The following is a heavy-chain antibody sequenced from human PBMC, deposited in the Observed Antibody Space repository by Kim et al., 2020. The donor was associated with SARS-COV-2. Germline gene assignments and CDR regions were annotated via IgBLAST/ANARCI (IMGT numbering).Heavy chain of an antibody. CDR3: TTDFRQYCSGGSCYLIGGNWFDP. D-gene: IGHD2-15*01. CDR2: IKSKTDGGTT. V-gene: IGHV3-15*01. J-gene: IGHJ5*02. CDR1: GFTFSNAW. Sequence: GGSLRLSCAASGFTFSNAWMSWVRQAPGKGLEWVGRIKSKTDGGTTDYAAPVKGRFTISRDDSKNTRYLQMNSLRTEDTAVYYCTTDFRQYCSGGSCYLIGGNWFDPWGQGTLVTVSS.